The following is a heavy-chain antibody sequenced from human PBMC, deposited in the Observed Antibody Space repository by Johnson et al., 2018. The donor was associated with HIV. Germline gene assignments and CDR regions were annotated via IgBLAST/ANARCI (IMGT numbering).Heavy chain of an antibody. J-gene: IGHJ3*02. CDR2: ITWNGGSA. CDR3: ARERWSSYFGAFDI. Sequence: EVQLVESGGGFVQPDRSLRLSCTASTFTFADYGMRWVRQAPGKGLEWVSGITWNGGSAGAADSLTGRFIISRDNAKNSLYLQMSSLRGEDMAVYYCARERWSSYFGAFDIWGQGTMVTVS. V-gene: IGHV3-20*04. D-gene: IGHD3-3*01. CDR1: TFTFADYG.